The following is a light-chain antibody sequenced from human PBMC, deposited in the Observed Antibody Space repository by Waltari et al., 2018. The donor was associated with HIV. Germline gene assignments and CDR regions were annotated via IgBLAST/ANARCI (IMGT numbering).Light chain of an antibody. CDR3: SSYTSSSTLV. Sequence: QSALTQAASVSGSPGQTITISCTGTSSAIGGYDYVSWYQQHPGKAPTLLIYGVTDRPSGVSHRFSGSKSGNTASLTISGLQADDEADYYCSSYTSSSTLVFGGGTKLTGL. CDR2: GVT. CDR1: SSAIGGYDY. J-gene: IGLJ2*01. V-gene: IGLV2-14*03.